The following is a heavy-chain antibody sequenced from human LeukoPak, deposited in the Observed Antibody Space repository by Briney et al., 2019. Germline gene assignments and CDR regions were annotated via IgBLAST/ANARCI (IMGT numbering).Heavy chain of an antibody. D-gene: IGHD2-15*01. CDR1: GFTFSDYW. CDR3: AKDAVVAATRPTCFDY. J-gene: IGHJ4*02. Sequence: PGGSLRLSCAASGFTFSDYWMTWVRQAPGKGLEWVANIKPDGSEKYYVDSVKGRFTISRDNAKNSLYLQMNSLRVEDTAVYYCAKDAVVAATRPTCFDYWGQGTLVTVSS. CDR2: IKPDGSEK. V-gene: IGHV3-7*01.